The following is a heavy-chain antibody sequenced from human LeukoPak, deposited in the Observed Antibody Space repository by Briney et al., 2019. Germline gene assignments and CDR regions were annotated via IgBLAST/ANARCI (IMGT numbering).Heavy chain of an antibody. V-gene: IGHV3-30*02. Sequence: GGSLRLSCAASGFTFSSYGMHWVRQAPGKGLEWVAFIRFDGSTKYYADSVKGRYTISRDNSENTLYLQMNSLRAEDTAVYYCAKSSYCSSTSCYLPLDYWGQGTLVSISS. J-gene: IGHJ4*02. CDR1: GFTFSSYG. D-gene: IGHD2-2*01. CDR2: IRFDGSTK. CDR3: AKSSYCSSTSCYLPLDY.